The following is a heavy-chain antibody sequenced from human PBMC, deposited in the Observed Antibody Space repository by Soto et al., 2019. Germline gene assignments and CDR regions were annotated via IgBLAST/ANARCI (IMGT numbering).Heavy chain of an antibody. V-gene: IGHV3-66*01. CDR3: ASNPRGSGDY. D-gene: IGHD6-19*01. J-gene: IGHJ4*02. Sequence: EVQLVESGGGLVQPGGSLRLSCAASGFTVSSNYMSWVRQAPGKGLECVSVIYSGGSTYYADSVKGRFTISRDNSKNTLYLEMNRLRAEDTAVYYCASNPRGSGDYWGQGTLVTVSS. CDR2: IYSGGST. CDR1: GFTVSSNY.